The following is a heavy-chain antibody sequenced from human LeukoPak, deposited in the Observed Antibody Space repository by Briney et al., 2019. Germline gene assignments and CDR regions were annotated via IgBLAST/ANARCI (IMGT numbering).Heavy chain of an antibody. J-gene: IGHJ4*02. CDR1: TDSISSSSHH. CDR3: VRHDGRGGATMGALDS. V-gene: IGHV4-39*01. D-gene: IGHD5-12*01. Sequence: SETLSLTCTVSTDSISSSSHHWGWIRQSPGKGLEWIGSIYYGRTAYYNPSLNSRVAISVVTSKNQFSLQLNSVTAADTAVYYCVRHDGRGGATMGALDSWGQGSLVTVSS. CDR2: IYYGRTA.